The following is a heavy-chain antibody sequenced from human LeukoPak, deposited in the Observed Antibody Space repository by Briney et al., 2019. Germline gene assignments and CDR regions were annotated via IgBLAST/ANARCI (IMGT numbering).Heavy chain of an antibody. CDR1: GGTFSSYA. CDR3: ARARGWDGSGSYYIPYYFNY. V-gene: IGHV1-69*01. D-gene: IGHD3-10*01. Sequence: VASVKVSCKASGGTFSSYAISWERQAPGQGLEWMGGIIPIFGTANYAQKFQGRVTITADESTSSAYMELSSLRSEDTAVYYCARARGWDGSGSYYIPYYFNYWGQGTLVTVSS. CDR2: IIPIFGTA. J-gene: IGHJ4*02.